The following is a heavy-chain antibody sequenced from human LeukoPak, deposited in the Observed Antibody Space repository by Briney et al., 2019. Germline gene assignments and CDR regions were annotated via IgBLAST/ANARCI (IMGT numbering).Heavy chain of an antibody. CDR2: NYYSGST. V-gene: IGHV4-59*01. CDR1: GGSMSSYY. J-gene: IGHJ4*02. Sequence: SETLSLTCTVSGGSMSSYYWGWIRQPPGKGLEWIGYNYYSGSTNYNPSLKSRVTISVDTSKNQFSLKLSSVTAADTAVYYCARDRCSGGSCHSDYWGQGTLVTVSS. D-gene: IGHD2-15*01. CDR3: ARDRCSGGSCHSDY.